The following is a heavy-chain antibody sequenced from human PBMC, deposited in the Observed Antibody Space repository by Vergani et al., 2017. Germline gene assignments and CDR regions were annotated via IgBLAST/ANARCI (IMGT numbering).Heavy chain of an antibody. CDR3: ARAAGYSSGWADY. CDR1: GFTFSDYY. Sequence: QVQLVESGGGLVKPGGSLRLSCAASGFTFSDYYMSWIRQAPGKGLEWFSYISSSSSYTNYADSVKGRFTISRDNAKNSLYLQMNSLRAEDTAVYYCARAAGYSSGWADYWGQGTLVTGSS. V-gene: IGHV3-11*06. CDR2: ISSSSSYT. J-gene: IGHJ4*02. D-gene: IGHD6-19*01.